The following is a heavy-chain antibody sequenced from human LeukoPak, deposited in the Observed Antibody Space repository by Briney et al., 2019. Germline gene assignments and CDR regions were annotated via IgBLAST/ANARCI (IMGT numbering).Heavy chain of an antibody. CDR3: ARSRSPFDWLLSYFDY. J-gene: IGHJ4*02. CDR2: ISSSGSTI. V-gene: IGHV3-11*01. Sequence: PGGSLRLSRAASGFTFSDYYMSWIRQAPGKGLEWVSYISSSGSTIYYADSVKGRFTISRDNAKNSLYLQMNSLRAEDTAVYYCARSRSPFDWLLSYFDYWGQGTLVTVSS. CDR1: GFTFSDYY. D-gene: IGHD3-9*01.